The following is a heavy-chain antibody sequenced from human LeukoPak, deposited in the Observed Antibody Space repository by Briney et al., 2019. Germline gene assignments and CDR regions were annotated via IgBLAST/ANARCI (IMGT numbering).Heavy chain of an antibody. J-gene: IGHJ4*02. CDR2: INPNSGGT. D-gene: IGHD3-10*01. Sequence: GASVKVSCKASGYTFTGHYMHWVRQAPGQGLEWMGWINPNSGGTNYAQKFQGRVTMTRDTSISTAYMELSRLRSDDTAVYYCARDAMVRASLDYWGQGTLVTVSS. CDR1: GYTFTGHY. CDR3: ARDAMVRASLDY. V-gene: IGHV1-2*02.